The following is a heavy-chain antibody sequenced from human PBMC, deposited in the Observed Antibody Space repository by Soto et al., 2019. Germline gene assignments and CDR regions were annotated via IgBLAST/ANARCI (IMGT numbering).Heavy chain of an antibody. Sequence: GGSLRLSCAASGFTFSSYGMHWVRQAPGKGLEWVAVIWYDGSNKYYADSVKGRFTISRDNSKNTLYLQMNSLRAEETAVYYCARVRSEVVPAAPPGGGFGYGMDVWGQGTTVTVSS. CDR2: IWYDGSNK. J-gene: IGHJ6*02. CDR3: ARVRSEVVPAAPPGGGFGYGMDV. D-gene: IGHD2-2*01. V-gene: IGHV3-33*01. CDR1: GFTFSSYG.